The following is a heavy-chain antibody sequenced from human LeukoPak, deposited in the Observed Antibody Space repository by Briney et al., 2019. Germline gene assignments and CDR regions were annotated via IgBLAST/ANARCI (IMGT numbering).Heavy chain of an antibody. D-gene: IGHD1-26*01. CDR1: GGSFSGYY. CDR2: IYHSGST. V-gene: IGHV4-34*01. J-gene: IGHJ3*02. Sequence: SETLSLTCAVYGGSFSGYYWSWIRQPPGKGLEWIGEIYHSGSTNYNPSLKSRVTISVDTSKNQFSLKLSSVTAADTAVYYCARIGEERVGAFPLGAFDIWGQGTMVTVSS. CDR3: ARIGEERVGAFPLGAFDI.